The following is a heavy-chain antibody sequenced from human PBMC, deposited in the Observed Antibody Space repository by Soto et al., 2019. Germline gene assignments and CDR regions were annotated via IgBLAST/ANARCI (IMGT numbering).Heavy chain of an antibody. Sequence: GASVKVSCKASGYTFTSYGISWVRQAPGQGLEWMGWISAYNGNTNYAQKLQGRVTMTIDTSTSTAYMELRSLRSDDTAVYYCARGVGSGSYYNQYNWFDPWGQGTLVTVSS. J-gene: IGHJ5*02. CDR1: GYTFTSYG. V-gene: IGHV1-18*01. D-gene: IGHD3-10*01. CDR2: ISAYNGNT. CDR3: ARGVGSGSYYNQYNWFDP.